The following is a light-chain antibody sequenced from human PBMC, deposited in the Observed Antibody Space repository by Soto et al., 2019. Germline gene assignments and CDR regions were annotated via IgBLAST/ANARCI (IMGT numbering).Light chain of an antibody. V-gene: IGLV2-14*03. Sequence: QSVLTQPASVSGSPGQSITISCSGTSSDIGGHDDVSSYQQHPGKVPKLLLYGVTDRPSGVSDRFSGSKSGNVASLTISGLQAEDEADYYCCSYTSDLTPYVFGTGTKVTVL. CDR2: GVT. J-gene: IGLJ1*01. CDR1: SSDIGGHDD. CDR3: CSYTSDLTPYV.